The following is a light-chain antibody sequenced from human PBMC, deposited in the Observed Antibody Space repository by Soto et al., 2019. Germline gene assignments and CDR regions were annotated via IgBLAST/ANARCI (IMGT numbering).Light chain of an antibody. V-gene: IGKV1-5*01. J-gene: IGKJ1*01. CDR2: DAS. CDR3: QQYNSYSRT. Sequence: DIQMTQSPATLSSSLLDIVTITCRASQSISSWLAWYQQKPGKAPKLLIYDASSLESGVPSRFSGSGSGTEFTLTISSLQPDDFATYYCQQYNSYSRTFGQGTKVDIK. CDR1: QSISSW.